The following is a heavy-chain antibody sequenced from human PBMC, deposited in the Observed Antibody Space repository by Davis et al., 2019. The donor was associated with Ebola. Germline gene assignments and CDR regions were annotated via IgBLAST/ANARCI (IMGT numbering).Heavy chain of an antibody. CDR1: GFTFIDYY. J-gene: IGHJ3*02. V-gene: IGHV3-11*05. Sequence: GESLKISCAASGFTFIDYYMGWFPPXPLTVGXVVSYIICDSLYTNFADSVRVRLTISRDDAKNSLYLQKNSLRAEDTAIYNCVRVNRNIATGWYRFDAFDIWGQGTLVTVSS. CDR2: IICDSLYT. D-gene: IGHD6-19*01. CDR3: VRVNRNIATGWYRFDAFDI.